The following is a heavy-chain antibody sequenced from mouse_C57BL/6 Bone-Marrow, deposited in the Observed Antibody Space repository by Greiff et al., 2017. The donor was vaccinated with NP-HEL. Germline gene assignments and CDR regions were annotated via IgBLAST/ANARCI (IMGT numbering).Heavy chain of an antibody. Sequence: VQLQPSGAELVKPGASVKISCKASGYAFRSYWLNWVKERPGKGLEWIGQIYPGAGDTKYNGKFKGKATLTADKSSSTAYMQVSSLTSEDAAVYFCARGDYGSSRFGYAMDYWGQGTSVTVSS. CDR1: GYAFRSYW. D-gene: IGHD1-1*01. J-gene: IGHJ4*01. CDR2: IYPGAGDT. V-gene: IGHV1-80*01. CDR3: ARGDYGSSRFGYAMDY.